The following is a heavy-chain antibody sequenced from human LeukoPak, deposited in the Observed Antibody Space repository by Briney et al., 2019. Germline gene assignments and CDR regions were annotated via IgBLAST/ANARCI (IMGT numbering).Heavy chain of an antibody. CDR1: GYTFTSYA. J-gene: IGHJ4*02. V-gene: IGHV1-3*01. Sequence: ASVKVSCKASGYTFTSYAMHWVRQAPGQRLEWMGWINAGNGSTKYSQKFQGRVTITRDTSASTAYMELSSLRSEDTAVYYCARGGSYYDSSGYYRPFDYWGQGTLVTVSS. D-gene: IGHD3-22*01. CDR3: ARGGSYYDSSGYYRPFDY. CDR2: INAGNGST.